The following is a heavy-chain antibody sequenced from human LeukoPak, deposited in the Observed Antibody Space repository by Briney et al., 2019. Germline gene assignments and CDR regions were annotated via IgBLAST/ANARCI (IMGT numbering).Heavy chain of an antibody. D-gene: IGHD4-11*01. V-gene: IGHV3-30-3*01. CDR1: GFTFSSYA. CDR2: ISYDGSNK. CDR3: ARVSQVISNYDY. Sequence: PGGSLRLSCAASGFTFSSYAMHWVRQAPGKGLEWVAVISYDGSNKYYADSVKGRFTISRDNSKNTLYLQMNSLRAEDTAVYYCARVSQVISNYDYWGQGTLVTVSS. J-gene: IGHJ4*02.